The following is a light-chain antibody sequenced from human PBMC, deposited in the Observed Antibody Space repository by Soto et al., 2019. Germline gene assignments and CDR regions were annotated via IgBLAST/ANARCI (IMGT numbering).Light chain of an antibody. CDR1: QSVSSN. J-gene: IGKJ1*01. V-gene: IGKV3-15*01. CDR2: GAS. CDR3: QQYNNWPPWT. Sequence: EIVLTQSPPPLYVSPGTRPTLSCRASQSVSSNLAWYQQQPGQAPRLIXYGASTRATGIPARFSGSGSGTEFTLTISSLQSEDFAVYYCQQYNNWPPWTFGQGTKVDI.